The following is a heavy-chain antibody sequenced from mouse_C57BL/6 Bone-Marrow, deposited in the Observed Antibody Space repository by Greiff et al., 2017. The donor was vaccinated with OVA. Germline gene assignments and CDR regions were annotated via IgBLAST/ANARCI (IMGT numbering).Heavy chain of an antibody. CDR1: GYTFTSYW. CDR2: IDPSDSYT. CDR3: ARPSRWLLLDY. J-gene: IGHJ2*01. Sequence: QVQLKQPGAELVMPGASVKLSCKASGYTFTSYWMHWVKQRPGQGLEWIGEIDPSDSYTNSNQKFKGKSTLTVDKSSSTAYMQLSSLTSEDSAVYYCARPSRWLLLDYWGQGTTLTVSS. D-gene: IGHD2-3*01. V-gene: IGHV1-69*01.